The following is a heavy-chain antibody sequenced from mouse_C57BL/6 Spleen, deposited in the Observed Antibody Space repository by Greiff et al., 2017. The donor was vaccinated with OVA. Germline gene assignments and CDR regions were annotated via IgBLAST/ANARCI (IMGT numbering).Heavy chain of an antibody. Sequence: QVQLQQSGAELVRPGASVKLSCKASGYTFTGYGISWVKQRPGQGLEWIGEIYPGSGNTNYNEKFKGKATLTAEKSSSTAYMQLRSLTSEDSAVYFCARAGVYGQFAYWGQGTLVTVSA. D-gene: IGHD1-1*01. CDR3: ARAGVYGQFAY. J-gene: IGHJ3*01. V-gene: IGHV1-81*01. CDR1: GYTFTGYG. CDR2: IYPGSGNT.